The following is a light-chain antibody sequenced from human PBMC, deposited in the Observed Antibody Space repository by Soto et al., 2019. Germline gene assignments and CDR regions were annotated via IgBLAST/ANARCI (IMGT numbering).Light chain of an antibody. CDR3: QSYDSSNYV. V-gene: IGLV1-40*01. Sequence: QLVLTQPPSVSGAPGQRVTISCTGSSSNIGAGYDVHWYQQLPGTAPKLLIYGNSNRPSGVPDRFSGSKSGTSASLAITGLQAEDEADYYCQSYDSSNYVFGTGTQLTVL. CDR1: SSNIGAGYD. J-gene: IGLJ1*01. CDR2: GNS.